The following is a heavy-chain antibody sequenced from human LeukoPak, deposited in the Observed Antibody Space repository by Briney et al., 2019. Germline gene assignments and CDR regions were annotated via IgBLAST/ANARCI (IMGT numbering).Heavy chain of an antibody. V-gene: IGHV4-4*02. J-gene: IGHJ4*02. CDR2: IYHSGSP. CDR1: GASISISYW. Sequence: SETLSLTCAVSGASISISYWWTWVRQPPGKGLEWIGEIYHSGSPNYSPSLKSRVTISVDKSDNQFSLKLYSVTAADTAVYYCARSRYGDIDYWGQGTLVTVSS. D-gene: IGHD4-17*01. CDR3: ARSRYGDIDY.